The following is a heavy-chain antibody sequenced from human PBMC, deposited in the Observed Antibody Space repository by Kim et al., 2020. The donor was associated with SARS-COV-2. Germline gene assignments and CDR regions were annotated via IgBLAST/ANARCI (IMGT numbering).Heavy chain of an antibody. J-gene: IGHJ4*02. V-gene: IGHV1-18*01. D-gene: IGHD1-26*01. CDR3: AREEVGATSD. CDR2: NT. Sequence: NTNYAQKLQGRVTMTTDTSTSTAYMELRSLRADDTAVYYCAREEVGATSDWGQGTLVTVSS.